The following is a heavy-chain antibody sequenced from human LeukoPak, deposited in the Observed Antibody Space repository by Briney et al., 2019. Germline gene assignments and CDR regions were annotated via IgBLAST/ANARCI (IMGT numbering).Heavy chain of an antibody. CDR1: TFTFSYYW. CDR2: IKEDGSLM. D-gene: IGHD3/OR15-3a*01. V-gene: IGHV3-7*05. J-gene: IGHJ4*02. Sequence: PGGSLRLSCTTSTFTFSYYWMGWVRQAPGKGLEWVASIKEDGSLMDYVDSVKGRFTISRDNARNSPYLHMNNLRAEDTAVYYCARVGHGNHFEYWGQGTLVAVSS. CDR3: ARVGHGNHFEY.